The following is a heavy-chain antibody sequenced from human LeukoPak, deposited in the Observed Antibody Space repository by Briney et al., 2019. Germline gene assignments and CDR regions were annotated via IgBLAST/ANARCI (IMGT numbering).Heavy chain of an antibody. V-gene: IGHV4-59*08. J-gene: IGHJ4*02. D-gene: IGHD5-18*01. CDR3: ARSSGYTYGSDY. CDR1: GVSISSYY. CDR2: IYFSGSI. Sequence: SETLSLTCSVSGVSISSYYWSWIPQPPGRGLEWVGYIYFSGSINYNPSLKSRVTISADTSKNQLSLKLSSVTAADTAVYYCARSSGYTYGSDYWGQGTLVTVSS.